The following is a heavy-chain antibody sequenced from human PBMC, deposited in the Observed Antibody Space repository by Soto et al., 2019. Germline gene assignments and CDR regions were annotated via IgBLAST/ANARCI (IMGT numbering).Heavy chain of an antibody. CDR2: ISGSGSST. CDR1: GFTFSSYA. Sequence: GGSLRLSCAASGFTFSSYAMAWVRQAPGKGLEWVSAISGSGSSTFYADSVRGRFTISRDNSKNTLYLQMNSLRAEDTAVYYCAKDSSGWSKNYWGQGTLVTVSS. V-gene: IGHV3-23*01. D-gene: IGHD6-19*01. CDR3: AKDSSGWSKNY. J-gene: IGHJ4*02.